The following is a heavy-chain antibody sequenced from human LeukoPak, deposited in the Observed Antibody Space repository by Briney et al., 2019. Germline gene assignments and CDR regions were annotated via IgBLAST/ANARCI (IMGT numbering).Heavy chain of an antibody. Sequence: PSETLSLTCSVSGGSFSSYFWSWVRQPAGKGLEWIGRIYPSGNTNYNPSLKSRVTLSADTSKTKFSLRLSSVTAADTAVYYCAREDSGSYYNYYYFYMDVWGKGTTVTISS. CDR3: AREDSGSYYNYYYFYMDV. CDR1: GGSFSSYF. CDR2: IYPSGNT. V-gene: IGHV4-4*07. D-gene: IGHD3-10*01. J-gene: IGHJ6*03.